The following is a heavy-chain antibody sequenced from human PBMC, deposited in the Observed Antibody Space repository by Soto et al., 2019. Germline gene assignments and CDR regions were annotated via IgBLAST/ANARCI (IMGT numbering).Heavy chain of an antibody. CDR3: AKESNGVLRFLEWLLGFDY. J-gene: IGHJ4*02. CDR2: ISGSGGLT. V-gene: IGHV3-23*01. D-gene: IGHD3-3*01. Sequence: EVQLLESGGGLVQPGGSLRLSCAASGFTFSSYAMSWVRQAPGKGLEWVSAISGSGGLTYYADSVKGRFTISRDNSKNTLYLQMNSLRAEDTAVYYCAKESNGVLRFLEWLLGFDYWGQGTLVTVSS. CDR1: GFTFSSYA.